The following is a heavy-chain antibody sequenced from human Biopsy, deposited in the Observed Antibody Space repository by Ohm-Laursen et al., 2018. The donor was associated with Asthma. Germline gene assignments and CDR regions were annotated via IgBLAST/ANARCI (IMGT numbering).Heavy chain of an antibody. CDR3: ARVKDGYNFDY. CDR2: IYHSGST. CDR1: GGSISSGGYS. V-gene: IGHV4-30-2*01. D-gene: IGHD5-24*01. Sequence: TLSLTCAVSGGSISSGGYSWSWIRQPPGKDLEWIGYIYHSGSTYYNPSLKSRVTISVDRSKNQFSLKLSSVTAADTAVYYRARVKDGYNFDYWGQGTLVTVSS. J-gene: IGHJ4*02.